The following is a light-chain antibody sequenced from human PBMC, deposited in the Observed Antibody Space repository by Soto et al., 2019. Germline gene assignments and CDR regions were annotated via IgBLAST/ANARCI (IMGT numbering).Light chain of an antibody. CDR1: SSNIGNDY. CDR2: DNN. CDR3: GSWDATRSAVV. J-gene: IGLJ2*01. Sequence: QSVLTQPPSISAAAGQKVTISCSGSSSNIGNDYVFWLQQLPGTAPKVVIYDNNLRPSGIPDRFSGSKSGTSATLGITGLQTGDEADYFCGSWDATRSAVVFGGGTKLTVL. V-gene: IGLV1-51*01.